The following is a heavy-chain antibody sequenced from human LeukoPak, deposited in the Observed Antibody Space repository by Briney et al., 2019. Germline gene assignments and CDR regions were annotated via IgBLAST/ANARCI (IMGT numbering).Heavy chain of an antibody. CDR3: ATSMVRGVMMRHNWFDP. CDR2: IGTAGKQ. V-gene: IGHV3-13*05. Sequence: GRSLRLSCAASGFTFSSYDMHWVRQATGKCLEWVSAIGTAGKQSYPGSVKGRFTISRANAKNSMYLQMNSLRAGDTAVYYCATSMVRGVMMRHNWFDPWGQGTLVTVCS. J-gene: IGHJ5*02. CDR1: GFTFSSYD. D-gene: IGHD3-10*01.